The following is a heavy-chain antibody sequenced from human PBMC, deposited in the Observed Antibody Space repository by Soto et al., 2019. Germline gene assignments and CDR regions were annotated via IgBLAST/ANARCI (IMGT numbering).Heavy chain of an antibody. CDR2: VSGRGGST. D-gene: IGHD4-17*01. V-gene: IGHV3-23*01. Sequence: TGGSLRLSCTASGFTFNHYAMSWVRQAPGKGLEWVSAVSGRGGSTKYADSVKGRFIISRDNSNSTLYLQMDSLRGEDTAVYYCAKDSTVTTYIYFYYYGLDVWGQGTTVTVSS. CDR3: AKDSTVTTYIYFYYYGLDV. CDR1: GFTFNHYA. J-gene: IGHJ6*02.